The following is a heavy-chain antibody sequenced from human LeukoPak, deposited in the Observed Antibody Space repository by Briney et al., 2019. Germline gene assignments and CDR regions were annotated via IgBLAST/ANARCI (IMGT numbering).Heavy chain of an antibody. V-gene: IGHV4-59*01. Sequence: TSETLSLTCTVSGGSISSYYWSWIRQPPGKGLEWIGYIYYSGSTNYNPSLKSRVTISVDTSKNQFSLKLSSVTAADTAVYYCARHAGRDYYDSSGISDWGQGTMVTVSS. CDR2: IYYSGST. CDR3: ARHAGRDYYDSSGISD. J-gene: IGHJ3*01. D-gene: IGHD3-22*01. CDR1: GGSISSYY.